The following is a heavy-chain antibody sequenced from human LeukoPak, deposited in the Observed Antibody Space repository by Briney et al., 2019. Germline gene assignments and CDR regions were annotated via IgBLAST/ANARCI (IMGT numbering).Heavy chain of an antibody. J-gene: IGHJ4*02. V-gene: IGHV3-11*06. CDR3: VRGDNRDQ. CDR1: GFTFSDYY. D-gene: IGHD2-2*01. CDR2: ISKSSALK. Sequence: PGGSLRLSCAASGFTFSDYYMSWIRQAPGKGLEYVSSISKSSALKYYSESVRGRFTISRDNAENSLYLDMSNLGAEDTAVYFCVRGDNRDQWGQGTLVTVSS.